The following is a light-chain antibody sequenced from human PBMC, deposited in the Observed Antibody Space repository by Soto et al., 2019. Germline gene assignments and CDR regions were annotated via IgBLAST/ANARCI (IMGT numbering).Light chain of an antibody. CDR2: LGS. CDR3: MQALQPPPT. V-gene: IGKV2-28*01. Sequence: DIVMTQSPLSLPVTPGEPASISCRSSQSLLHTNGYTSLDWYLQRPGQSPHLLIYLGSNRASGVPDRFSGSGSGTDFTLKISRVEAEDVGVYYCMQALQPPPTFGQGTKVEIK. CDR1: QSLLHTNGYTS. J-gene: IGKJ1*01.